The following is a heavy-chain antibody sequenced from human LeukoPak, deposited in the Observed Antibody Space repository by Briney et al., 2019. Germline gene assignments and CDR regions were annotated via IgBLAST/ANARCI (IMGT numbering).Heavy chain of an antibody. CDR1: GYSISSGYY. Sequence: SETLSLTCAVSGYSISSGYYWGWIRPPPGKGLEWIGSIYHSGSTYYNPSLKSRVTISVDTSKKQFSLKLSSVTAADTAVYYCARLESLNFDYWGQGTLVTVSS. CDR3: ARLESLNFDY. J-gene: IGHJ4*02. CDR2: IYHSGST. V-gene: IGHV4-38-2*01. D-gene: IGHD5-24*01.